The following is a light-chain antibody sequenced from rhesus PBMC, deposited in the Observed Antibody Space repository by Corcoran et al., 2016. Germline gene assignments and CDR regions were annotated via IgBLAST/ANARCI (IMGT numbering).Light chain of an antibody. CDR2: GAS. CDR1: QSVGSY. CDR3: QQSSNLLT. V-gene: IGKV3-24*04. Sequence: ETVVTQSPATLSLSPGERATLSCRASQSVGSYLAWYQQKPGQAPRLLIYGASSRATVIADRFRGSGSGTDFTLTISSLEPEDVGVYYCQQSSNLLTFGGGTKVELK. J-gene: IGKJ4*01.